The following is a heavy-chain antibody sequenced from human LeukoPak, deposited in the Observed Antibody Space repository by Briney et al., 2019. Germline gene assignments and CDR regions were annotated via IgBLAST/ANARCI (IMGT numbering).Heavy chain of an antibody. CDR1: GGSFSGYY. J-gene: IGHJ5*02. Sequence: PSETLSLTCAVYGGSFSGYYWSWIRQPPGKGLEWIGEINHSGSTNYNPSLKSRVTISVDTSKNQFSLKLSSVTAADTAVYYCARGVNWFDPWGQGTLVTASS. V-gene: IGHV4-34*01. CDR3: ARGVNWFDP. CDR2: INHSGST.